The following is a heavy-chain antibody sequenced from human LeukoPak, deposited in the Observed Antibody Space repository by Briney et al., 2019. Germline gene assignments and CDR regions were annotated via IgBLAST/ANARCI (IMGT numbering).Heavy chain of an antibody. CDR1: GFTFSSYA. D-gene: IGHD6-6*01. V-gene: IGHV3-30*01. Sequence: GGSLRLSCAASGFTFSSYAMHWVRQAPGKGLEWVAVISYDGSNKYYADSVKGRFTISRDNSKNTLYLQMNSLRAEDTAVYYCARTVFSAARPTYYYYYYYMDVWGKGTTVTVSS. CDR3: ARTVFSAARPTYYYYYYYMDV. J-gene: IGHJ6*03. CDR2: ISYDGSNK.